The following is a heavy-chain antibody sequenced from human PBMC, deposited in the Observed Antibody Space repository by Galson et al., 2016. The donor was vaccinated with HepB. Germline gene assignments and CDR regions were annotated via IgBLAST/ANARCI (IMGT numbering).Heavy chain of an antibody. CDR2: MHNSGST. V-gene: IGHV4-59*02. D-gene: IGHD2-21*02. CDR3: ARGYCGGDCYSMFQINYFGMDV. Sequence: SETLSLTCTVSSGSVSGYYWSWIRQPPRKGLQWIGYMHNSGSTNYNPSLKSRVTVSLDTSKNQFSLKLTSVPAADTAVYYCARGYCGGDCYSMFQINYFGMDVWGRGTTVTVSS. J-gene: IGHJ6*02. CDR1: SGSVSGYY.